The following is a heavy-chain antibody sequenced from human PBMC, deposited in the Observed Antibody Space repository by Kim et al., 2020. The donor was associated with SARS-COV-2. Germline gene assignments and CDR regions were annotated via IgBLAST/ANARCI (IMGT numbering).Heavy chain of an antibody. CDR1: GFTFSSYG. Sequence: GGSLRLSCAASGFTFSSYGMHWVRQAPGKGLEWVAVIWYDGSNKYYADSVKGRFTISRDNSKNTLYLQMNSLRAEDTAVYYCARGGLRYFDWLSLDYWGQGTLVTVSS. V-gene: IGHV3-33*01. CDR3: ARGGLRYFDWLSLDY. CDR2: IWYDGSNK. D-gene: IGHD3-9*01. J-gene: IGHJ4*02.